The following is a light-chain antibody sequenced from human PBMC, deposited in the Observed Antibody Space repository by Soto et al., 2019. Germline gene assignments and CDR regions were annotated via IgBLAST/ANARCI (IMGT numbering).Light chain of an antibody. CDR2: EVN. CDR3: SSYSIRTAYL. Sequence: QSVLSQPASVSGSPGHSITISCTGTSSDVGGYDYVSWYQLHPGKAPKLMVFEVNNRPSGVSYRFSGSKSGNTASLTISGLQAEDEADYFCSSYSIRTAYLFGTGTKVTVL. J-gene: IGLJ1*01. V-gene: IGLV2-14*01. CDR1: SSDVGGYDY.